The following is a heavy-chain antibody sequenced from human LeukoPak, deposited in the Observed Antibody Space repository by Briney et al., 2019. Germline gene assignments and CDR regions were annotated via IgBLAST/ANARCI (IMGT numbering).Heavy chain of an antibody. D-gene: IGHD4-17*01. V-gene: IGHV4-59*01. CDR1: GGSISRYY. CDR3: ARMRSVTIRSYYYYYMDV. Sequence: SETLSLTCTVSGGSISRYYWSWIRQPPGKGLEGIGYIYYSGSTNYNPSLKSRGTISVDTSKKQISLKLSSVTAADTAVYYCARMRSVTIRSYYYYYMDVWGKGTTVTVSS. CDR2: IYYSGST. J-gene: IGHJ6*03.